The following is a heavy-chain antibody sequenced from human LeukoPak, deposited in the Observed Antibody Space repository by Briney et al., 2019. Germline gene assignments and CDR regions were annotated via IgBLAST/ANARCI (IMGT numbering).Heavy chain of an antibody. V-gene: IGHV3-23*01. D-gene: IGHD6-13*01. CDR2: ISGSGGST. CDR3: AKGPDSGYSSRFCDC. CDR1: GFTFSSYA. Sequence: GALRLSCAASGFTFSSYAMSWVRPAPGKGLEWVSAISGSGGSTYYADSVKGRFTISRDNSKITLYLQMSSLRAEDTAIYYCAKGPDSGYSSRFCDCWGQGTLVTVSS. J-gene: IGHJ4*02.